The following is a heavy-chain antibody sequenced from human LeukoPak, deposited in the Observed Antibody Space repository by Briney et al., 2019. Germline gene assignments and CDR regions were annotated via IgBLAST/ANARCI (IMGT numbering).Heavy chain of an antibody. J-gene: IGHJ5*02. V-gene: IGHV1-69*13. CDR1: GGTFSSYA. Sequence: SVKVSCKASGGTFSSYAISWVRQAPGQGLEWMGGIIPIFGTANYAQKFQGRVTITADESTSTAYMELSSLRSEDTAVYYCVRDGEGVAISVNFWFDPWGQGTLVTVSS. CDR3: VRDGEGVAISVNFWFDP. CDR2: IIPIFGTA. D-gene: IGHD3-10*01.